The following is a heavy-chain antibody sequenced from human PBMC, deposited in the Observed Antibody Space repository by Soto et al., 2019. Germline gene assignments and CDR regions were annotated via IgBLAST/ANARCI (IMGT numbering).Heavy chain of an antibody. D-gene: IGHD3-9*01. CDR2: IYPGDSDA. J-gene: IGHJ4*02. Sequence: GESLKISCKSSGYSFTDYWIGWVRQMPGKVLEWMGIIYPGDSDARYSPSFQGQVTISVDTSINTAFLRWNSLTASDTAMYYCARQADYNILTGYFYYFDYWGQGXLVTV. V-gene: IGHV5-51*01. CDR3: ARQADYNILTGYFYYFDY. CDR1: GYSFTDYW.